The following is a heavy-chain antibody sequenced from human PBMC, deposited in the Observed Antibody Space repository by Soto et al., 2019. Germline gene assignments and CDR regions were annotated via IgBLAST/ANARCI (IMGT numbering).Heavy chain of an antibody. D-gene: IGHD2-15*01. CDR3: AKEPGNPGGSYPSATPK. CDR2: ISGSGGST. V-gene: IGHV3-23*01. J-gene: IGHJ6*02. Sequence: GGSLRLSCAASGFTFSSYAMSWVRQAPGKGLEWVSAISGSGGSTYYADSVKGRFTISRDNSKNTLYLQMNSLRAEDTAVYYCAKEPGNPGGSYPSATPKWGQGTTVTVSS. CDR1: GFTFSSYA.